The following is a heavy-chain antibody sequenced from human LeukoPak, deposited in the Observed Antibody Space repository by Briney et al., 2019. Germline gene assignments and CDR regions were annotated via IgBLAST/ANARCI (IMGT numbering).Heavy chain of an antibody. Sequence: GESLKISCKGSGYSFTIYWIGWVRQMPGKGLEWMGIIYPGDSDTRYSPSFQGQVTISAHKSISTAYLQWSSLKASDTAIYYCARSYTSGWRSSEPDAFDIWGQGTMVTVSS. CDR3: ARSYTSGWRSSEPDAFDI. J-gene: IGHJ3*02. CDR2: IYPGDSDT. V-gene: IGHV5-51*01. D-gene: IGHD6-19*01. CDR1: GYSFTIYW.